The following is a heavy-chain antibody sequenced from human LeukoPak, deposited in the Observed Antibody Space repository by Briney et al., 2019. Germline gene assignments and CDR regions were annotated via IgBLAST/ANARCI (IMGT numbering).Heavy chain of an antibody. D-gene: IGHD4-11*01. J-gene: IGHJ5*01. Sequence: SETLSLTCTVSGCSISGYYWTWIRQLPGKGPEWIGYIYNSGITNYNPSLKSRVTVSVDTSKNQFSLRLTSVTAADTAVYYCARSVPSLDYLFDSWGHGTLVTVSS. CDR2: IYNSGIT. CDR1: GCSISGYY. CDR3: ARSVPSLDYLFDS. V-gene: IGHV4-59*08.